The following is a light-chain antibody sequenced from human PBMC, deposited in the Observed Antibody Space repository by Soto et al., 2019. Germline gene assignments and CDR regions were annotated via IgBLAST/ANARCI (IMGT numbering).Light chain of an antibody. CDR3: SSYAGSSNV. CDR1: STDVGGYNY. V-gene: IGLV2-8*01. CDR2: EVN. J-gene: IGLJ1*01. Sequence: QSALAQPSSVSGSPGQSITISCTGTSTDVGGYNYVSWYQHHPGKGPKLIIYEVNKRPSGVPDRFSGSKSGNTASLTVSGLQAEDEADYYCSSYAGSSNVFGTGTKVTVL.